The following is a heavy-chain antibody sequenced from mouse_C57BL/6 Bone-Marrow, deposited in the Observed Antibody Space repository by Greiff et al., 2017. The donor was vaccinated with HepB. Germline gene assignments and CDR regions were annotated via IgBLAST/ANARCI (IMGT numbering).Heavy chain of an antibody. V-gene: IGHV2-2*01. Sequence: VQLQESGPGLVQPSQSLSITCTASGFSLTSYGVHWVRQSPGKGLEWLGVIWSGGSTDYNAAFISRLSISKDNSKSQVFCKMNSLQADDTAIYYCARNIYYGNYAFDYWGQGTTLTVSS. J-gene: IGHJ2*01. CDR2: IWSGGST. D-gene: IGHD2-1*01. CDR3: ARNIYYGNYAFDY. CDR1: GFSLTSYG.